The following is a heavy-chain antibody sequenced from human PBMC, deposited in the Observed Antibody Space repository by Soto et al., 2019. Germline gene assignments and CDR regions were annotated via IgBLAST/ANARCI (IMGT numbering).Heavy chain of an antibody. Sequence: QVQLVESGGGVVQPGRSLRLSCAASGFTFSSYGMHWVRQAPGKGLEWVAVISYDGSNKYYADSVKGRFTISRDNXKNTLYLQMNSLRAEDTAVYYCAKDLDSSGSAVDYWGQGTLVTVSS. CDR1: GFTFSSYG. V-gene: IGHV3-30*18. CDR3: AKDLDSSGSAVDY. J-gene: IGHJ4*02. D-gene: IGHD6-19*01. CDR2: ISYDGSNK.